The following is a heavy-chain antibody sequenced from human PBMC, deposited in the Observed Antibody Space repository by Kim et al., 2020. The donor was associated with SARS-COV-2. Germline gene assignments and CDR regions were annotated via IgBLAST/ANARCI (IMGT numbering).Heavy chain of an antibody. CDR2: IYSGGST. D-gene: IGHD3-3*01. Sequence: GGSLRLSCAASGFTVSSNYMSWVRQAPGKGLEWVSVIYSGGSTYYADSVKGRFTISRDNSKNTLYLQMNSLRAEDTAVYYCAREPYYDFWSGRSYGMDVWGQGTTVTVSS. V-gene: IGHV3-66*02. CDR3: AREPYYDFWSGRSYGMDV. J-gene: IGHJ6*02. CDR1: GFTVSSNY.